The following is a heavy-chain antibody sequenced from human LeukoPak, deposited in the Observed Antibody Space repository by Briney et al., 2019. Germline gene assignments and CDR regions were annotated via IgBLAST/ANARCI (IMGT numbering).Heavy chain of an antibody. V-gene: IGHV3-23*01. CDR2: ISGSGGST. J-gene: IGHJ6*03. CDR1: GFTFRRYG. Sequence: GTLRLSCAASGFTFRRYGMTWVRQAPGKGLEWVSSISGSGGSTYYADSVKGRFTISRDNSKNTLYLQMNSLRAEDTAVYYCATPTPHGSDPSLYYYYMDVWGKGTTVTISS. D-gene: IGHD3-10*01. CDR3: ATPTPHGSDPSLYYYYMDV.